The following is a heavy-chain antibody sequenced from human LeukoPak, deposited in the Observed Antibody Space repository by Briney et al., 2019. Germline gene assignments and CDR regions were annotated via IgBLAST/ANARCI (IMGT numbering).Heavy chain of an antibody. D-gene: IGHD1-26*01. CDR1: GFTFSSYW. CDR2: IKQDGSEK. J-gene: IGHJ4*02. CDR3: ARVVVGATTSPYFDY. V-gene: IGHV3-7*01. Sequence: GGSLRLSCAASGFTFSSYWMSWVRQAPGKGLEWVANIKQDGSEKYYVDSVKRGFTISRDNAKNSLYLQMNSLRAEDTAVYYCARVVVGATTSPYFDYWGQGTLVTVSS.